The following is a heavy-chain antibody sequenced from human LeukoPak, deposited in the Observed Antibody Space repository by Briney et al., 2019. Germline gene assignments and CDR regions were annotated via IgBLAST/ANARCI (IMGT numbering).Heavy chain of an antibody. CDR2: IKEDGSSK. V-gene: IGHV3-7*01. J-gene: IGHJ4*02. Sequence: GGSVRLSCVDSGFAFSTSWMAWVRQAPGKGLEWVANIKEDGSSKTYVGSVRGRFTVSRDNAKKSVYLEMNSLRAEDTAIYYCARARAYNRFDYWGQGTLVTVSS. CDR1: GFAFSTSW. D-gene: IGHD5-24*01. CDR3: ARARAYNRFDY.